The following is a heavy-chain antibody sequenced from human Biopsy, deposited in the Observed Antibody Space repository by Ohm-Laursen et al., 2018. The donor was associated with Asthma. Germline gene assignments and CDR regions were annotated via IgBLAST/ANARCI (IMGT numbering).Heavy chain of an antibody. Sequence: SSVTVSCKASGFTFMGYHIFWMGQAPGQGLEWMGRINPNGGGTHYAQKFQGRVTLTRDTSISTAYMDLSALTSDDTAVYYCARGQKSPGDRWFDPWGQGTLVTVSS. J-gene: IGHJ5*02. D-gene: IGHD7-27*01. CDR3: ARGQKSPGDRWFDP. CDR2: INPNGGGT. V-gene: IGHV1-2*06. CDR1: GFTFMGYH.